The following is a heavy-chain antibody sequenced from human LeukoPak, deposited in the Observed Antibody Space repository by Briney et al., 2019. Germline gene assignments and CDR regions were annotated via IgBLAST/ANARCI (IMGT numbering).Heavy chain of an antibody. D-gene: IGHD6-13*01. J-gene: IGHJ4*02. CDR2: INHSGST. CDR3: ARGRVAAAADY. V-gene: IGHV4-34*01. CDR1: GGSFSGYY. Sequence: SETLSLTCAVYGGSFSGYYWSWIRQPPGKGLEWIGEINHSGSTNYNPSLKSRVTISVDTSKNQFSLKLSSVTAADTAVYYCARGRVAAAADYWGQGTPVTVSS.